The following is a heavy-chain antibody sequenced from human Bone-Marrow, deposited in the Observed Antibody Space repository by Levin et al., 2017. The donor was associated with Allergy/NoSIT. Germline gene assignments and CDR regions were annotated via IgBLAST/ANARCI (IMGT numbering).Heavy chain of an antibody. V-gene: IGHV3-33*06. CDR1: GFSFSNYG. Sequence: SCAASGFSFSNYGMHWVRQAPGKGLEWVAHIWYDGSDKYYAKSVKGRFTISRDNSKNTLYLQMNSLRAEDTAVYYCAKDSAAAPPNAFDIWGQGTKVTVSS. D-gene: IGHD6-6*01. CDR3: AKDSAAAPPNAFDI. J-gene: IGHJ3*02. CDR2: IWYDGSDK.